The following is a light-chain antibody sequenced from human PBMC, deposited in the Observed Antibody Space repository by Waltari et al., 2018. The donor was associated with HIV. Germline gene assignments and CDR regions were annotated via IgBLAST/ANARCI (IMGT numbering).Light chain of an antibody. CDR2: EVT. Sequence: QSALTQSASVSGSPGQSITISFTGTSSDVGAYTLVSWYQQHPGEVPKLLIYEVTKRPSGVYTRFSGSKSGNTASLTISGLQAEDEADYYCCSYAGSGLVFGGGTKLTVL. CDR1: SSDVGAYTL. J-gene: IGLJ3*02. V-gene: IGLV2-23*02. CDR3: CSYAGSGLV.